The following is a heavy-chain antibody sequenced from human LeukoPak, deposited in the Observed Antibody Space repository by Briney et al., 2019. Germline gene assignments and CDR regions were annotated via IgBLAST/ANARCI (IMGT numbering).Heavy chain of an antibody. Sequence: SETLSLTCVVYGGSISGYYWSWIRQPPGKGLEWIAEIHHSGSANYNPSLKSRVTISIDTSKNQFSLKLSSVTAADTAVYYCARSDYGSGNYYWSLDYWGQGTLVTVSS. D-gene: IGHD3-10*01. J-gene: IGHJ4*02. V-gene: IGHV4-34*01. CDR3: ARSDYGSGNYYWSLDY. CDR1: GGSISGYY. CDR2: IHHSGSA.